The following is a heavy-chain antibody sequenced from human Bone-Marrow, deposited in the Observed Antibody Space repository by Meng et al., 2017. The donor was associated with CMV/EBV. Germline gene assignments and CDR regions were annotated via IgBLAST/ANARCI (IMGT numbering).Heavy chain of an antibody. CDR2: INGDGRRS. CDR1: RFTFSDYW. V-gene: IGHV3-74*01. D-gene: IGHD2-2*01. Sequence: GEFQKISGTAPRFTFSDYWMHWVRQAPGKGLVWVARINGDGRRSNYADSVKGRFTISRDNAKSTLYLQMNSLRDEDTAVYYCARDRGGRVVPAASNDAFDIWGQGTMVTASS. CDR3: ARDRGGRVVPAASNDAFDI. J-gene: IGHJ3*02.